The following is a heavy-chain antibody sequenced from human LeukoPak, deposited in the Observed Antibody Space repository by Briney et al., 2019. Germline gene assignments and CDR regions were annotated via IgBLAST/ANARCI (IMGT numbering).Heavy chain of an antibody. D-gene: IGHD3-10*01. CDR1: GLTFSYA. J-gene: IGHJ5*02. V-gene: IGHV3-21*01. CDR2: ISGSGGNT. Sequence: GGSLRLSCVASGLTFSYALSWVRQAPGKGLEWVSGISGSGGNTYYADSVKGRFTISRDNAKNSLYLQMNSLRAEDTAVYYCAVNPTGDGFDPWGQGTLVTVSS. CDR3: AVNPTGDGFDP.